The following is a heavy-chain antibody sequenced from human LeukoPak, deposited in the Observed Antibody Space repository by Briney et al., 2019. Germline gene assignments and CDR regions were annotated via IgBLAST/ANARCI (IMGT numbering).Heavy chain of an antibody. J-gene: IGHJ4*02. CDR2: IYSGGNI. CDR3: AGRHCSGGGCYFAGADPFDY. D-gene: IGHD2-15*01. CDR1: GFTFSSYA. Sequence: GGSLRLSCAASGFTFSSYAMHWVRRAPGKGLEWVSVIYSGGNIYYIESVKGRFTISRDTSKNTLYLQMNSLRAEDTAVYFCAGRHCSGGGCYFAGADPFDYWGQGTLVTVSS. V-gene: IGHV3-NL1*01.